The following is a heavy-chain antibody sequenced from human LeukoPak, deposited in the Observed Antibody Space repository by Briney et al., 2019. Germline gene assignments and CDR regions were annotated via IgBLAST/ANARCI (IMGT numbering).Heavy chain of an antibody. V-gene: IGHV3-21*01. J-gene: IGHJ4*02. CDR3: ASPDCGSTRCYGFDY. CDR2: ISSSSTYI. D-gene: IGHD2-2*01. Sequence: GGSLRLSCAASGFTFSSYSMSWVRQAPGKGLEWVSSISSSSTYIYYADSVRGRFTISRDDAMNSLYLQMSSLRAEDTAVYYCASPDCGSTRCYGFDYWGLGTLVTVSS. CDR1: GFTFSSYS.